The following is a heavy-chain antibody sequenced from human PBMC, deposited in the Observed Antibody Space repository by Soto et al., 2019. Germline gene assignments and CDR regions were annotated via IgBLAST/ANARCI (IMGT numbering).Heavy chain of an antibody. J-gene: IGHJ4*02. V-gene: IGHV3-23*01. D-gene: IGHD6-6*01. Sequence: QTGGSLRLSCAATGFTFSSYAMSWVRQAPGKGLEWVSVISGSGGGTYYADSVKGRFTISRDKSKNTLYLQMNSLRVEDTAVFYCAKTAAARPNLYLDSGGQGTLVNVSS. CDR1: GFTFSSYA. CDR2: ISGSGGGT. CDR3: AKTAAARPNLYLDS.